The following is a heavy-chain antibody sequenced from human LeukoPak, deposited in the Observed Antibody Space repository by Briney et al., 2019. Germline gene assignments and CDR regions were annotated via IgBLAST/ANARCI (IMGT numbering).Heavy chain of an antibody. CDR2: INHSGST. CDR3: ARDHYDFWSGYRSYYYYYGMDV. Sequence: TPSETLSLTCAVYGGSFSGYYWSWICQPPGKGLEWIGEINHSGSTNYNPSLKSRVTISVDTSKNQFSLKLSSVTAADTAVYYCARDHYDFWSGYRSYYYYYGMDVWGQGTTVTVSS. V-gene: IGHV4-34*01. CDR1: GGSFSGYY. D-gene: IGHD3-3*01. J-gene: IGHJ6*02.